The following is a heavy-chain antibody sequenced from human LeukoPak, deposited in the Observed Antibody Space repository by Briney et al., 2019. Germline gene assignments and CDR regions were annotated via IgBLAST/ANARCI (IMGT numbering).Heavy chain of an antibody. CDR2: INPNSGGT. CDR3: ARGPLERELQQAFDI. D-gene: IGHD1-7*01. Sequence: SVKVSCKASGYTFTGYYMHWVRQAPGQGLEWMGWINPNSGGTNYAQKFQGRVTMTRDTSISTAYMELSRLRSDDTAVYYCARGPLERELQQAFDIWGQGTMVTVSS. V-gene: IGHV1-2*02. CDR1: GYTFTGYY. J-gene: IGHJ3*02.